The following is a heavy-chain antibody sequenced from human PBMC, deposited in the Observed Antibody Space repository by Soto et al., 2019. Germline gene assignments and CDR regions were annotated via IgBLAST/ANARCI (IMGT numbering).Heavy chain of an antibody. CDR2: ISGSGGST. D-gene: IGHD3-16*02. CDR1: GFTFSSYA. J-gene: IGHJ4*02. CDR3: AKSLYATDYDYIWGSYRPNPVDFDY. Sequence: TGGSLRLSCAASGFTFSSYAMSWVRQAPGKGLEWVSAISGSGGSTYYADSVKGRFTISRDNSKNTLYLQMNSLRAEDTAVYYCAKSLYATDYDYIWGSYRPNPVDFDYWGQGTLVTVSS. V-gene: IGHV3-23*01.